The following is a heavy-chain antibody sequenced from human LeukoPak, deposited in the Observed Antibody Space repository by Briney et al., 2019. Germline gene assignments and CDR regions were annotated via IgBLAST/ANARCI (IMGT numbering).Heavy chain of an antibody. CDR3: AKASLNAPMAFLFDF. J-gene: IGHJ4*02. V-gene: IGHV3-23*01. Sequence: GGSLRLSCAASGFTFSSYAMSWVRQALGKGLEWVSAISGSGGSTYYADSVKGRFTISRDNSKNTLYLQMNSLRAEDTAVYFCAKASLNAPMAFLFDFWGQGSLVIVSS. D-gene: IGHD3-10*01. CDR1: GFTFSSYA. CDR2: ISGSGGST.